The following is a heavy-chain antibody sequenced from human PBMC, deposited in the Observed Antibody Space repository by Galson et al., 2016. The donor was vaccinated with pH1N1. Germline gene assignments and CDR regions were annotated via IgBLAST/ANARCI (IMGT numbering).Heavy chain of an antibody. J-gene: IGHJ4*02. CDR1: GFKFSNFA. CDR2: TTGSGTRT. V-gene: IGHV3-23*05. Sequence: SLRLSCAASGFKFSNFAMTWVRQSPRKGLEWVSTTTGSGTRTTYASSVKGRFTISRDNSKNTVYLQMNRLRVEDTAIYHCAKEGLSIEGGEFHNWGQGTLVTVSS. CDR3: AKEGLSIEGGEFHN. D-gene: IGHD1-26*01.